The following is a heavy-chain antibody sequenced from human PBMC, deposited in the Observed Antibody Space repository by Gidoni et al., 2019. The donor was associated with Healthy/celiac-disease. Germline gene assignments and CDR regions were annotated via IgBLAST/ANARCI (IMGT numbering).Heavy chain of an antibody. J-gene: IGHJ6*02. D-gene: IGHD2-2*01. CDR3: ARGDIVVVPAAPPGWGYYYYGMDV. Sequence: SWVRQAPGQGLEWMGGIIPIFGTANYAQKFQGRVTITADESTSTAYMELSSLRSEDTAVYYCARGDIVVVPAAPPGWGYYYYGMDVWGQGTTVTVSS. CDR2: IIPIFGTA. V-gene: IGHV1-69*01.